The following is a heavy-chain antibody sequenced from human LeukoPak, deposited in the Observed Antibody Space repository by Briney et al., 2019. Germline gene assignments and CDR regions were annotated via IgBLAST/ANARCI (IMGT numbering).Heavy chain of an antibody. CDR1: GGSISSSSYY. D-gene: IGHD1-7*01. CDR2: IYYSGST. CDR3: ASPGKEQYNWNYGPGTWFDY. J-gene: IGHJ4*02. Sequence: SETLSLTCTVSGGSISSSSYYWGWIRQPPGKGLEWIGSIYYSGSTYYNPSLKSRVTISVDTSKNQFSLKLSSVTAADTAVYYCASPGKEQYNWNYGPGTWFDYWGQGTLVTVSS. V-gene: IGHV4-39*07.